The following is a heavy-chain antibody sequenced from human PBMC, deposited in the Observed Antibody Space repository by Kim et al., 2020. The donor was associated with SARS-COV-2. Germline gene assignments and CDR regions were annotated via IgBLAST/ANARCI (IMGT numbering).Heavy chain of an antibody. Sequence: QKFQGRGTIARDTSASTAYMELSSLRSEDTAVYYCARVVQTYYYYGMDVWGQGTTVTVSS. CDR3: ARVVQTYYYYGMDV. V-gene: IGHV1-3*01. J-gene: IGHJ6*02. D-gene: IGHD2-15*01.